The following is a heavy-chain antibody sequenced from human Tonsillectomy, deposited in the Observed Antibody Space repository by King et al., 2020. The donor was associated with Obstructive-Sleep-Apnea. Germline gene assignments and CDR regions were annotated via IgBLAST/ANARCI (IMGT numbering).Heavy chain of an antibody. CDR1: GFTFSSYS. Sequence: VQLVESGGGLVKPGGSLRLSCAASGFTFSSYSMNWVRQAPGKGLEWVSSISSSSSYIYYADSVKGRFTISRDNAKNSLYLQMNSLRAEDTAVYYCARDVGYGDYCGYFDYWGQGTLVTVSS. CDR2: ISSSSSYI. V-gene: IGHV3-21*01. D-gene: IGHD4-17*01. CDR3: ARDVGYGDYCGYFDY. J-gene: IGHJ4*02.